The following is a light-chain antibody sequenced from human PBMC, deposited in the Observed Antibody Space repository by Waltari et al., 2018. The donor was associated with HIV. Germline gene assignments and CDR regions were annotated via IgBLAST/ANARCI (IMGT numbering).Light chain of an antibody. J-gene: IGKJ4*01. Sequence: DIVMTQSPDSLVVSLGERATINCKSSQSVLYSSNNNNYLAWYQQKPGQPPKLLIYWASTRESGVPDRFSGSGSGTDFTLTISSLQAEDVAVYYCQQYYSTPFTFGGGTKVEIK. CDR1: QSVLYSSNNNNY. V-gene: IGKV4-1*01. CDR2: WAS. CDR3: QQYYSTPFT.